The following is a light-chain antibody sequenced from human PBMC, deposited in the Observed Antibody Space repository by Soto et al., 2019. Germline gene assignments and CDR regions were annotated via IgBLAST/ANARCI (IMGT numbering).Light chain of an antibody. V-gene: IGKV3-15*01. CDR1: QSVSSY. CDR3: HQNSNSRCT. J-gene: IGKJ1*01. CDR2: AAS. Sequence: ILMTQSPATVSVSPGERATLSCRASQSVSSYLAWYQQKPGQAPRLLIYAASTRATAIPASFSGSGSGTDFTLTISSLQSEDFAFYYRHQNSNSRCTFGQGTMVEIK.